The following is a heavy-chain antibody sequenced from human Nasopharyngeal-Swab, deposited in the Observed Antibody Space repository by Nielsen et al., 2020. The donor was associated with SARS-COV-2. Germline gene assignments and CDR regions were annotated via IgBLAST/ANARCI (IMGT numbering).Heavy chain of an antibody. CDR2: INHSGST. CDR1: GGSFSSYY. CDR3: ARGSLAAIPRSSWYFDY. V-gene: IGHV4-34*01. D-gene: IGHD6-13*01. J-gene: IGHJ4*02. Sequence: SQTLSLTCGVYGGSFSSYYWSWIRQPPGKGLEWIGEINHSGSTNYNPSLESRVTLSVDTSKNQFSLNLISVTAADTAVYYCARGSLAAIPRSSWYFDYWGQGTLVTVSS.